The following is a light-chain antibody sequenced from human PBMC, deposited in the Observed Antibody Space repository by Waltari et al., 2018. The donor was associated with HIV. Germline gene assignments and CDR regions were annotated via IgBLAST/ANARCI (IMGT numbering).Light chain of an antibody. V-gene: IGLV1-44*01. Sequence: QSVLTQTPSASGTPGQSVIVSCSGSGSHIGANTVHRYQQLPGAAPRLLIRSLDQRPSGVPDRFSGSKSGASASLAISGLQSEDEADYYCAAWDDSLNAYVFGGGTKVTVL. CDR2: SLD. J-gene: IGLJ1*01. CDR3: AAWDDSLNAYV. CDR1: GSHIGANT.